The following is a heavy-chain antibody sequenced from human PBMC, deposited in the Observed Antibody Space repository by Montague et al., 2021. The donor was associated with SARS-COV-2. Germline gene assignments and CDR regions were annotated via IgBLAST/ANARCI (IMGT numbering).Heavy chain of an antibody. J-gene: IGHJ3*02. CDR2: IYYSGTT. D-gene: IGHD3-10*01. CDR1: GGSITRNYY. V-gene: IGHV4-39*01. Sequence: SETLSLTCTVSGGSITRNYYWGWIRQPPGKGLEWVGNIYYSGTTFINPSLDSRVTISVDASKNQFSLHLTSVTAADTAVYYCARPLVRGVPKAFDIWGQGALVIVSS. CDR3: ARPLVRGVPKAFDI.